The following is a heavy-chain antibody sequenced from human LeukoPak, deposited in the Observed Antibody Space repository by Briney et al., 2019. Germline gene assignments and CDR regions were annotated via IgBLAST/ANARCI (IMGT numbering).Heavy chain of an antibody. CDR2: VSGSGDDS. CDR1: GFTFSTYA. V-gene: IGHV3-23*01. D-gene: IGHD2-2*01. Sequence: GGSLRLSCAASGFTFSTYAMSWVRQAPGKRLEWVSTVSGSGDDSYYADSVKGRFPISRDNSKKTLYLEMNSLRADDTAIYYCANDAIGGAYSSSGCYFDYWGQGSLVTVSS. J-gene: IGHJ4*02. CDR3: ANDAIGGAYSSSGCYFDY.